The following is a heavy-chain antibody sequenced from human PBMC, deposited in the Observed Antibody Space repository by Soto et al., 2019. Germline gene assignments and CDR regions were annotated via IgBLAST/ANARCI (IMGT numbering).Heavy chain of an antibody. CDR1: GFTFSSYA. CDR3: AKALLYYYGSGRHRRYGMDV. Sequence: GGSLRLSCAASGFTFSSYAMSWVRQAPGKGLKWVSAISGSGGSTYYADSVKGRFTISRDNSKNTLYLQMNSLRAEDTAVYYCAKALLYYYGSGRHRRYGMDVWGQGTTVTVSS. CDR2: ISGSGGST. J-gene: IGHJ6*02. V-gene: IGHV3-23*01. D-gene: IGHD3-10*01.